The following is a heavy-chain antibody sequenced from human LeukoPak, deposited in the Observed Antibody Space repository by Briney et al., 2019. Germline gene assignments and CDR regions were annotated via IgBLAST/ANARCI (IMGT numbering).Heavy chain of an antibody. D-gene: IGHD5-24*01. CDR1: GGSISGYY. J-gene: IGHJ4*02. Sequence: SETLSLTCTVSGGSISGYYWTWIRQPPGKGLEWIGYIYYTGSTNYNPSLKSRVTISVDTSKNQSSLDLSSVTAADTALYYCARFDRDGYNLGYWGQGTLVTVSS. V-gene: IGHV4-59*01. CDR2: IYYTGST. CDR3: ARFDRDGYNLGY.